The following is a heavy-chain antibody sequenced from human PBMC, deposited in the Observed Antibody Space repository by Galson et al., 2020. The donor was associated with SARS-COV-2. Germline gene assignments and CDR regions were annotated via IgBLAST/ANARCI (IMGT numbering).Heavy chain of an antibody. CDR3: ASGAQLYYYDSSGYDY. D-gene: IGHD3-22*01. J-gene: IGHJ4*02. Sequence: GGSLRLSCAASGFMFSSYGMTWVRQAPGKGLEWISVISGTDGRTHYADSVKGRFTISRDNSKNTLYLQMNSLRAEDTAVYYCASGAQLYYYDSSGYDYWGQGTLVTVSS. CDR2: ISGTDGRT. V-gene: IGHV3-23*01. CDR1: GFMFSSYG.